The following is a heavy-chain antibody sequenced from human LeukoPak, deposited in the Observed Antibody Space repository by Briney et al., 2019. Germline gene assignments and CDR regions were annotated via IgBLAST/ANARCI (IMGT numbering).Heavy chain of an antibody. V-gene: IGHV1-69*05. CDR1: GGTFSSYA. J-gene: IGHJ6*03. CDR2: IIPIFGTA. Sequence: GASVKVSCKASGGTFSSYAISWVRQAPGQGLEWMGGIIPIFGTANYAQKFQGRVTITTDESTSTAYMELSSLRSEDTAVYYCAIGVATISYYYYMDVWGKGTTVTVSS. CDR3: AIGVATISYYYYMDV. D-gene: IGHD5-12*01.